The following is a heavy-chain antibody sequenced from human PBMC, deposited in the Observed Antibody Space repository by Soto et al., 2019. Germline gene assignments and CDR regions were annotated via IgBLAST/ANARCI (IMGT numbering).Heavy chain of an antibody. Sequence: GGSLRLSCAASGFTSSRDSMNWVRQAPGKGLEWVSYISSSSSTIYYADSVKGRFTISRDNAKNSLYLQMNSLRAEDTAVYYCARDRSKAYYDFWSGTRQAFDIWGQGTMVTVSS. V-gene: IGHV3-48*01. CDR3: ARDRSKAYYDFWSGTRQAFDI. CDR2: ISSSSSTI. D-gene: IGHD3-3*01. CDR1: GFTSSRDS. J-gene: IGHJ3*02.